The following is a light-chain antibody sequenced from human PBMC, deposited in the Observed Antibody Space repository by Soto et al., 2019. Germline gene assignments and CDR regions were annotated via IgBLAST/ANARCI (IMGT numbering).Light chain of an antibody. CDR3: QQRINWIT. J-gene: IGKJ5*01. CDR2: DAS. Sequence: LTQSPGTLTLSPGERATLSCRASHSVSRTYLAWYQQKPGQAPRLLIYDASNRATGIPARFSGSGSGTDFTLTISSLEPEDFAVYYCQQRINWITFGQGTRLAVK. CDR1: HSVSRTY. V-gene: IGKV3-11*01.